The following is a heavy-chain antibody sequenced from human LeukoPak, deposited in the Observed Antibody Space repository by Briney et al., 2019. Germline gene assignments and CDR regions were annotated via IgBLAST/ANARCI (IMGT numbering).Heavy chain of an antibody. V-gene: IGHV3-21*01. D-gene: IGHD6-19*01. CDR3: AKNIAVAGIDAFDI. CDR2: ISSSSSYI. CDR1: GFTFSSYS. Sequence: GGSLRLSCAASGFTFSSYSMNWVRQAPGKGLEWVSSISSSSSYIYYADSVKGRFTISRDNAKNSLYLQMNSLRAEDTAVYYCAKNIAVAGIDAFDIWGQGTMVTVSS. J-gene: IGHJ3*02.